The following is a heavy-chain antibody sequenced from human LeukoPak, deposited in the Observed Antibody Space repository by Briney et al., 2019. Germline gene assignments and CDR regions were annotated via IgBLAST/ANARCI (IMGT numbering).Heavy chain of an antibody. J-gene: IGHJ4*02. CDR3: AKNGDSDIVVVPAAPDEYSSSWYFDY. V-gene: IGHV3-23*01. CDR1: GFTFSSYA. D-gene: IGHD2-2*01. CDR2: ISGSGGST. Sequence: GGSLRLSCSASGFTFSSYAMSWVRQAPGKELEWVSAISGSGGSTYYADSVKGRFTISRDNSKNTLYLQMNSLRAEDTAVYYCAKNGDSDIVVVPAAPDEYSSSWYFDYWGQGTLVTVSS.